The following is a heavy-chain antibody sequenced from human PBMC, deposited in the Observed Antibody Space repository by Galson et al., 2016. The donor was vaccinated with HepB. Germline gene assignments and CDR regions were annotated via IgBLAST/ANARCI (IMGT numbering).Heavy chain of an antibody. CDR3: AKEGGRDSGYADGAFDI. J-gene: IGHJ3*02. CDR1: GGSISDYH. CDR2: FYNTGST. V-gene: IGHV4-59*01. D-gene: IGHD5-12*01. Sequence: ETLSLTCFVSGGSISDYHWSWIRQPPGKGLEWIGYFYNTGSTNYNPSLKSRVTLSVDTSKYHFSLKLSSVTTADTAVYYCAKEGGRDSGYADGAFDIWGRGTLVTVSS.